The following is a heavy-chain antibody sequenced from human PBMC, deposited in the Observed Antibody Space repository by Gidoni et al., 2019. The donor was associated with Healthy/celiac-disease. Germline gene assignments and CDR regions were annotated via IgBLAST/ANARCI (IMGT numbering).Heavy chain of an antibody. J-gene: IGHJ6*02. Sequence: QVQLQESGPGLVKPSETLSLTCTVPGGSVSSGSYYWSWIRQPPGKGLEWIGYIYYSGSTNYNPSLKSRVTISVDTSKNQFSLKLSSVTAADTAVYYCARVVGGMDVWGQGTTVTVSS. CDR2: IYYSGST. CDR3: ARVVGGMDV. D-gene: IGHD2-15*01. V-gene: IGHV4-61*01. CDR1: GGSVSSGSYY.